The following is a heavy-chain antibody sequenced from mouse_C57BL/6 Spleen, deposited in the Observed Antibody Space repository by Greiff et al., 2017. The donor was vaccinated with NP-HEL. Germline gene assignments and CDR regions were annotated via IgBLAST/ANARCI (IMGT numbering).Heavy chain of an antibody. CDR2: IHPNSGST. D-gene: IGHD1-1*02. J-gene: IGHJ3*01. CDR1: GYTFTSYW. CDR3: ASDYGPAWFAY. Sequence: QVQLQQPGAELVKPGASVKSSCKASGYTFTSYWMHWVKQRPGQGLEWIGMIHPNSGSTNYNEKFKSKATLTVDKSSSTAYMQLSSLTSEDSAVYYCASDYGPAWFAYWGQGTLVTVSA. V-gene: IGHV1-64*01.